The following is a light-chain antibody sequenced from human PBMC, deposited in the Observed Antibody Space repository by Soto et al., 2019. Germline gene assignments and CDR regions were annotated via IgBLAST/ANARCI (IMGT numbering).Light chain of an antibody. CDR3: QQYDGLPLT. V-gene: IGKV1-33*01. J-gene: IGKJ3*01. Sequence: DIQMTQSPSSLSASVGDRVTMTCQASQHINYYLNWYHQKPGKAPKLLNYDASKLETVVPSSFSGCGCGTDFTFTISSLQPEDIGTYYCQQYDGLPLTFGPGTTVDIK. CDR2: DAS. CDR1: QHINYY.